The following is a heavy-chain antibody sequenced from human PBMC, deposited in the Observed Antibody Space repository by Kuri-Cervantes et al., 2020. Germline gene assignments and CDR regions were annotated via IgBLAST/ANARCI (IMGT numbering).Heavy chain of an antibody. D-gene: IGHD6-13*01. Sequence: GGSLRLSCAASGFTFSGSAMHWVRQASGKGLEWVGRIRSKANSYATAYAASVKGRFTISRDDSKNTLYLQMNSLKTEDTAVYYCTTDLGIAAAGTDYWGQGTLVTVSS. CDR2: IRSKANSYAT. J-gene: IGHJ4*02. CDR1: GFTFSGSA. V-gene: IGHV3-73*01. CDR3: TTDLGIAAAGTDY.